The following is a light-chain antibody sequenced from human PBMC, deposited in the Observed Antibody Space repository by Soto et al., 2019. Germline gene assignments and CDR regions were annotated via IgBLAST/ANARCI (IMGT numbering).Light chain of an antibody. J-gene: IGKJ1*01. CDR3: MQPLQSWT. Sequence: DIVMTQSPLSLPVTPGEPASISCRSSQSLLHSNGYNYLDWYLQKPGQSPQLLIYLGSNRASGVPGRFSGSGSGTDFTLKSSRVEAEDVGVYYCMQPLQSWTFGQGTKVEIK. CDR1: QSLLHSNGYNY. CDR2: LGS. V-gene: IGKV2-28*01.